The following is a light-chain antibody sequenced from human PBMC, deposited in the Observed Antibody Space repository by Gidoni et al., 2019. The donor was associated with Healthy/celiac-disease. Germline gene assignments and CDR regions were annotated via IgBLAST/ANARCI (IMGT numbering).Light chain of an antibody. CDR3: QQYNNWWT. CDR1: QRVSSN. Sequence: EIVMTQSPATLSVSPGERATLSCRASQRVSSNLAWYQQKPGQAPRLLIYGASTRATGIPARFSGSGSGTEFTLTISSLQSEDCAVYYCQQYNNWWTFGQGTKVEIK. V-gene: IGKV3-15*01. CDR2: GAS. J-gene: IGKJ1*01.